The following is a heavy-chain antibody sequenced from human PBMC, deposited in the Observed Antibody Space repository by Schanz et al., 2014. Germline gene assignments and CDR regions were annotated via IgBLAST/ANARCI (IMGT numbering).Heavy chain of an antibody. J-gene: IGHJ4*02. CDR3: ARHGPLAGIPLDY. CDR2: VFYTGTT. CDR1: GGSISSSSYY. D-gene: IGHD6-19*01. V-gene: IGHV4-39*01. Sequence: QLQLRESGPGLVKPSETLSLTCTVSGGSISSSSYYWGWIRQPPGKGLEWIGNVFYTGTTYTNPSLRCRLTLSVDTSNNRFSLNLTSVTAADTAVYFCARHGPLAGIPLDYWGRGTLVTVSS.